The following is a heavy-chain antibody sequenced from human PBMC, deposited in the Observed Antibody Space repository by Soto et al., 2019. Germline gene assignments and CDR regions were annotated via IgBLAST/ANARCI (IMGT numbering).Heavy chain of an antibody. D-gene: IGHD1-20*01. Sequence: SVKVSCKASGGTFSSYAISWVRQAPGQGLEWMGGIIPIFGTANYAQKFQGRVTITADESTSTAYMELSSLRSEDTAVYYCARARLTGTTYYYYYGMDVWGQGTTVTVS. CDR3: ARARLTGTTYYYYYGMDV. CDR1: GGTFSSYA. V-gene: IGHV1-69*13. J-gene: IGHJ6*02. CDR2: IIPIFGTA.